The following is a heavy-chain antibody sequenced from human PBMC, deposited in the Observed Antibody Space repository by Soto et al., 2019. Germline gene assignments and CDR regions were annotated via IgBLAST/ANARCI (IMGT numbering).Heavy chain of an antibody. J-gene: IGHJ4*02. D-gene: IGHD5-12*01. V-gene: IGHV3-7*01. Sequence: EVQVVESGGGLVQPGGSLRLSCAASGFTFSDYWMTWVRQAPGKGLEWVANIKPDGSEKHYVDSVKDRFTISRDNAKNSLYLQMNGLRAEDTAVYYCASRGHIDTSPYWGQGILVTVSS. CDR1: GFTFSDYW. CDR3: ASRGHIDTSPY. CDR2: IKPDGSEK.